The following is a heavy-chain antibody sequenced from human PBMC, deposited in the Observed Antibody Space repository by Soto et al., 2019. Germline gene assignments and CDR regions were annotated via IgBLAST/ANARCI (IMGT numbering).Heavy chain of an antibody. Sequence: GGSLRLSCAASGFTFSSYSMNWVRQASGKGLEWVAYIYKSGDKIHYADSVQGRFTISRDNVKNSLYLQMISLRVEDTAMYYCVRGDYHDTTGPFSDAFDIWGQGTMVTVSS. CDR2: IYKSGDKI. V-gene: IGHV3-48*01. J-gene: IGHJ3*02. CDR1: GFTFSSYS. D-gene: IGHD3-22*01. CDR3: VRGDYHDTTGPFSDAFDI.